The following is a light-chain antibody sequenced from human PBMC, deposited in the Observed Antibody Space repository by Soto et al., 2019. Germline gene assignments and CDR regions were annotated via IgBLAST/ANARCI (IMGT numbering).Light chain of an antibody. V-gene: IGKV3-15*01. CDR1: QTLDNT. J-gene: IGKJ2*01. CDR3: PQYKDVPFT. Sequence: ETVMTQSPATLSVSPGDRATLSCRASQTLDNTLAWYQQRPGQAPTLLIYSASTRATGVPARFSGSGSGTEFTLTISSLQSEDFAMYYCPQYKDVPFTFGQGTNLEIK. CDR2: SAS.